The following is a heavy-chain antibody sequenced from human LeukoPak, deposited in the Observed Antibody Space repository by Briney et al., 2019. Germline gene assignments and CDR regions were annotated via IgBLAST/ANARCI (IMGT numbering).Heavy chain of an antibody. D-gene: IGHD6-13*01. J-gene: IGHJ4*02. V-gene: IGHV1-46*01. CDR1: GYTFTSYY. CDR2: INPSGGST. Sequence: GASVKVSCKASGYTFTSYYMHWVRQAPRHGLEWMGIINPSGGSTSYAQKFQGRVTMTRDTSTSTVYMELSSLRSEDTAVYYCAREGIAAAGTDYWGQGTLVTVSS. CDR3: AREGIAAAGTDY.